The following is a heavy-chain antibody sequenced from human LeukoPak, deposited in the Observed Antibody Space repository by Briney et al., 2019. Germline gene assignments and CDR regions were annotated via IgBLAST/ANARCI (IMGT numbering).Heavy chain of an antibody. CDR1: GGSLSSSSYY. D-gene: IGHD1-26*01. CDR3: ARHSGTYYADFDY. V-gene: IGHV4-39*01. CDR2: MYYSGST. Sequence: SETLSLTCTVSGGSLSSSSYYWGWIRQTPGKGLEWIGSMYYSGSTYYRPSLKSRVTMSVDTSKSQFSLKLSSVTAADTAVYYCARHSGTYYADFDYWGQGTLVTVSS. J-gene: IGHJ4*02.